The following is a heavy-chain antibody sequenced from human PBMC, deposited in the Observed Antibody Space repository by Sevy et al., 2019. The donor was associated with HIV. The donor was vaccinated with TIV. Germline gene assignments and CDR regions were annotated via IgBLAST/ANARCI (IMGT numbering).Heavy chain of an antibody. CDR2: IKKDGSEK. J-gene: IGHJ4*02. Sequence: GGSLRLSCAASGFTFSSYWMSWVRQAPGKGLEWVANIKKDGSEKYYVDSVKGRFTISRDNAKNSLYLQMNSLRVEDTALYYCAKDNRPGYFDYWGQGTLVTVSS. CDR1: GFTFSSYW. V-gene: IGHV3-7*03. CDR3: AKDNRPGYFDY.